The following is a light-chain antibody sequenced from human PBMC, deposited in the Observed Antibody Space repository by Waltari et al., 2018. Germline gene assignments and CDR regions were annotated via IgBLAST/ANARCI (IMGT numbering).Light chain of an antibody. Sequence: AIQMTQSPSSLSASVGARVTITCRASQGIGEDLGWYQQRPGKAPKLLIYAASTLQTGVPSRFSGSGSGTDFTLTISSLQSEDFATYYCLQDYSYPLTFGQGTKVEI. CDR3: LQDYSYPLT. CDR1: QGIGED. CDR2: AAS. V-gene: IGKV1-6*02. J-gene: IGKJ1*01.